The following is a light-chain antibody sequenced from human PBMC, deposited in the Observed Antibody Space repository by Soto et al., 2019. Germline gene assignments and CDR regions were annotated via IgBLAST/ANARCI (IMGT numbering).Light chain of an antibody. Sequence: DIQMTQSPSSLSASVGDRVSVTCRASQSISTFLNWYQQRPREAPKLLIYAASSLQSGVPSRFSGSGSGADFTLTTSRLQPDDFATYYWQQSYTPPRTFGQGTKVEVK. J-gene: IGKJ4*01. CDR3: QQSYTPPRT. V-gene: IGKV1-39*01. CDR1: QSISTF. CDR2: AAS.